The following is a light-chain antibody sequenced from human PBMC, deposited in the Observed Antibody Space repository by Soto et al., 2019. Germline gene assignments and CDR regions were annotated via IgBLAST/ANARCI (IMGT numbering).Light chain of an antibody. CDR3: HQYYSTPPYT. V-gene: IGKV4-1*01. CDR1: ENIFYNPHNKNY. J-gene: IGKJ2*01. Sequence: DIEMTQSPDSLAVSLGERATITCRSSENIFYNPHNKNYLAWYQQKPGQPPKLLIYWASTRESGVPDRFSGSGSGTDFTLTISSLQADDVATYYCHQYYSTPPYTFGQGTRVEI. CDR2: WAS.